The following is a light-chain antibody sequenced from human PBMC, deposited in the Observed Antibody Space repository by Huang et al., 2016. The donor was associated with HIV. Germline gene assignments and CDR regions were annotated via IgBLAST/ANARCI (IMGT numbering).Light chain of an antibody. V-gene: IGKV3-20*01. CDR2: AAS. CDR1: QSVASTF. Sequence: EIVLTQSPGTLSLSPGERATLSCRASQSVASTFLAWYQQRPGQAPRLLIYAASTRATGIPDRFSGSGSGTDFSLTISRLEPEDFGVYYCHQYAASPGTFGQGTKLEI. CDR3: HQYAASPGT. J-gene: IGKJ2*01.